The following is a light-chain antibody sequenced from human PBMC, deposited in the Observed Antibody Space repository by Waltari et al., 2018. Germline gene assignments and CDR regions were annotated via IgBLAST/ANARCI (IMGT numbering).Light chain of an antibody. CDR3: MQATNWPLT. Sequence: DVVMTQSPLSLPVSLGQPASISCRSSQSLVHTDGHTYLNWFQQRPGQSPRRLIYKVSKRDSGVPDRFSGSGSDTAFTLKISRVEAEDVGIYYCMQATNWPLTFGQGTKVEIQ. V-gene: IGKV2-30*02. J-gene: IGKJ1*01. CDR1: QSLVHTDGHTY. CDR2: KVS.